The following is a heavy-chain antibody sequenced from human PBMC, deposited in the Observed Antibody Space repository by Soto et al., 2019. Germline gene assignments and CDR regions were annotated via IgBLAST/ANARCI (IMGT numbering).Heavy chain of an antibody. J-gene: IGHJ4*02. D-gene: IGHD3-22*01. V-gene: IGHV3-23*01. CDR2: ISGSGGST. CDR3: AKDFTLNGGSQSYFDY. CDR1: GFTFSSYA. Sequence: PGGSLRLSCAASGFTFSSYAMSWVRQAPGKGLEWVSAISGSGGSTYYADSVKGRFTISRDNSKNTLYLQMNSLRAEDTSVYYCAKDFTLNGGSQSYFDYWGQGTLVTVSS.